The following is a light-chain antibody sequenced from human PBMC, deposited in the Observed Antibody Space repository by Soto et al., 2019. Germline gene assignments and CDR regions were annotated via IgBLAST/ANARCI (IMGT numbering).Light chain of an antibody. Sequence: DIKMKQSPATLSVSVGDRVTITCRASQTISSWLAWYQQKPGKAPKLLIYKASTLKSGVPSRFSGSGSGTEFTLTISSLQPDDFATYYCQHYNSYSEAFGQGTKVDI. CDR1: QTISSW. V-gene: IGKV1-5*03. CDR2: KAS. J-gene: IGKJ1*01. CDR3: QHYNSYSEA.